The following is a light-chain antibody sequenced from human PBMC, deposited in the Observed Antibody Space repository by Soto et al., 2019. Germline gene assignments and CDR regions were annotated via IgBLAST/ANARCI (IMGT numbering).Light chain of an antibody. Sequence: QSVLTQPASVSGSPGQSITVSCTGTTNDIASYNYVSWYQHHPGKAPTLIIFEVTYRPSGVSNRFSGSKSDNTASLTISGLQTEDEALYYCSSYTSNGTVIFGGGTKLTVL. J-gene: IGLJ2*01. CDR2: EVT. CDR1: TNDIASYNY. CDR3: SSYTSNGTVI. V-gene: IGLV2-14*01.